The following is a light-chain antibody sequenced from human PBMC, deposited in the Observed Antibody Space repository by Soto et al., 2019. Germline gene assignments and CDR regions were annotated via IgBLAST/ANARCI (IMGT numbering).Light chain of an antibody. Sequence: QSVLTQPPSASGTPGPRVTISCSGSSSNIGSNTVNWYQQLPGTAPKLLIYSNDQRPSGVPDRFSASKSGTSASLAISGLQSEDEADYYCAAWDDSLNGVVFGGGTQLTVL. CDR1: SSNIGSNT. CDR3: AAWDDSLNGVV. J-gene: IGLJ2*01. CDR2: SND. V-gene: IGLV1-44*01.